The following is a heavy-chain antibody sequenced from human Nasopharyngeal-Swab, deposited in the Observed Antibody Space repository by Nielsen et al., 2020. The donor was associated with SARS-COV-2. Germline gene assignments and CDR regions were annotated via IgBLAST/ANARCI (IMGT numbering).Heavy chain of an antibody. V-gene: IGHV3-23*01. CDR3: AKEPDYDFWSGYFDY. CDR2: ISGSGGST. D-gene: IGHD3-3*01. Sequence: GGALRLSRGDSRVTFSSYAMSWVRPAPGKGLGWVSAISGSGGSTYYADSVKGRFTISRDNSKNTLYLQMNSLRAEDTAVYYCAKEPDYDFWSGYFDYWGQGTLVTVSS. J-gene: IGHJ4*02. CDR1: RVTFSSYA.